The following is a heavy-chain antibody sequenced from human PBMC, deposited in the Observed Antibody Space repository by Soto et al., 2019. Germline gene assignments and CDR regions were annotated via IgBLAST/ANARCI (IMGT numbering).Heavy chain of an antibody. J-gene: IGHJ4*02. CDR3: ARSSPIVVVDY. D-gene: IGHD2-15*01. CDR2: INAGNGNT. CDR1: GYTFTSYA. Sequence: SVKVSCKASGYTFTSYAVHWVRQAPGQRLEWMGWINAGNGNTKYSQKFQGRVTITRDTSASTAYMELSSLRSEDTAVYYCARSSPIVVVDYWGQGTLVTVYS. V-gene: IGHV1-3*01.